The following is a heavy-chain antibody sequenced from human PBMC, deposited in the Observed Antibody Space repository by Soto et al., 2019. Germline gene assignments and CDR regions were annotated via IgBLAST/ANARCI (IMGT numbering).Heavy chain of an antibody. J-gene: IGHJ2*01. Sequence: EVQLVESGGGLVKPGGSPRLSCAASGFTFSSYSMNWVRQAPGKGLEWVSSISSSSSYIYYADSVKGRFTISRDNAKNSLYLQMNSLRAEDTAVYYCAREYDSKNVGGRWYFDLWGRGTLVTVSS. CDR3: AREYDSKNVGGRWYFDL. D-gene: IGHD3-16*01. V-gene: IGHV3-21*01. CDR1: GFTFSSYS. CDR2: ISSSSSYI.